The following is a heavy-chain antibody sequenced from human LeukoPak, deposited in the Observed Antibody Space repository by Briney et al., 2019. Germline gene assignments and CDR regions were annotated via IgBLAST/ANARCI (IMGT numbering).Heavy chain of an antibody. CDR2: INPSGGST. CDR1: GYTFTSYY. J-gene: IGHJ5*02. V-gene: IGHV1-46*01. D-gene: IGHD4-17*01. CDR3: ARDRWDDYGDYVWFDP. Sequence: ASVKVSCKASGYTFTSYYMHSVRQAPGQGLEWMGIINPSGGSTSYAQKFQGRVTMTRDTSTSTVYMELSSLRSEDTAVYYCARDRWDDYGDYVWFDPWGQGTLVTVSS.